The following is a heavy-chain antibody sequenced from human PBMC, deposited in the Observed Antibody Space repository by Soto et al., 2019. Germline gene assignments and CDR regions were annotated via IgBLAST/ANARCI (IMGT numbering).Heavy chain of an antibody. D-gene: IGHD2-21*01. CDR2: IIPILGIA. CDR3: ARGGVFDCGGDRYPREDYYYYYMDG. Sequence: GASVKVSCKASGGTFSSYTISWVRQAPGQGLEWMGRIIPILGIANYAQKFQGRVTITADKSTSTAYMELSSLRSEDTAVYYCARGGVFDCGGDRYPREDYYYYYMDGWGKGTTVTVSS. J-gene: IGHJ6*03. CDR1: GGTFSSYT. V-gene: IGHV1-69*02.